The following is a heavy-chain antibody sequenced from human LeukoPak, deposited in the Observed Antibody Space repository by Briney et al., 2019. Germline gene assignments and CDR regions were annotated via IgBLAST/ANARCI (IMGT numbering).Heavy chain of an antibody. V-gene: IGHV3-33*01. D-gene: IGHD3-3*01. CDR1: GFTFSSYG. CDR3: ARGPQGILEWLFGYYYGMDV. J-gene: IGHJ6*02. CDR2: IWYDGSNK. Sequence: PGGSLRLSCAASGFTFSSYGMHWVRQAPGKGLEWVAVIWYDGSNKYYADSVKGRFTISRDNSKNTLYLQMNSLRAEDTAVYYCARGPQGILEWLFGYYYGMDVWGQGTTVTVSS.